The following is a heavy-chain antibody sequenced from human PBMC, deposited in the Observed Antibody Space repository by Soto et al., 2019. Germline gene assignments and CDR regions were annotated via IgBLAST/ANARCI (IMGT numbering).Heavy chain of an antibody. CDR3: ARPRTPDSSGSLRAAWFDP. J-gene: IGHJ5*02. D-gene: IGHD3-22*01. CDR1: GGSISSSSYY. Sequence: QLQLQESGPGLVKPSETLSLTCTVSGGSISSSSYYWGWIRQPPGKGLEWIGSIYYSGSTYYNPSLKSRVTISVDTSKNQFSLKLSSVTAADTAVYYCARPRTPDSSGSLRAAWFDPWGQGTLVTVSS. V-gene: IGHV4-39*01. CDR2: IYYSGST.